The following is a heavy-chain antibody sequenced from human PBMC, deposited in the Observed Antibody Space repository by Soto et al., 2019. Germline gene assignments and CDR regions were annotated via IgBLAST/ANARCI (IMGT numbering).Heavy chain of an antibody. V-gene: IGHV3-23*01. CDR2: INYNSRAT. D-gene: IGHD3-10*01. Sequence: EVQLLESGGGLVQPGGSLGLSCETPGLGFNSYALTWVPRAQGMGLEWVAVINYNSRATFHAQSVKGRFTISRDNSRNTVFLQMDSLRAEDTAVYYCVKQRGSGKTYYYNMDVWGLGTTVIVSS. J-gene: IGHJ6*02. CDR1: GLGFNSYA. CDR3: VKQRGSGKTYYYNMDV.